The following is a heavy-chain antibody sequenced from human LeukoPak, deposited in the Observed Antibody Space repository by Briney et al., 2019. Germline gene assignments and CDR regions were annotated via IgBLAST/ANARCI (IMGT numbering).Heavy chain of an antibody. CDR1: GFTFSSYD. CDR2: IGTAGDT. Sequence: GGSPRLSCAASGFTFSSYDMHWVRQATGKGLEWVSAIGTAGDTYYPGSVKGRFTISRENAKNSLYLQMNSLRAGDTAVYYCARADSGWYAFDYWGQGTLVTVSS. J-gene: IGHJ4*02. D-gene: IGHD6-19*01. V-gene: IGHV3-13*01. CDR3: ARADSGWYAFDY.